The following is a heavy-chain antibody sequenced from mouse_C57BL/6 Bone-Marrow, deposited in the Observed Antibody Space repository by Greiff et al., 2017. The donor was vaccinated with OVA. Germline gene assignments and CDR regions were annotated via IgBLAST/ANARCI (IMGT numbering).Heavy chain of an antibody. CDR3: ARGRGLPRGY. CDR1: GYSFTGYY. CDR2: INPSTGGT. J-gene: IGHJ2*01. V-gene: IGHV1-42*01. Sequence: VHVKQSGPELVKPGASVKISCTASGYSFTGYYMNWVKQSPEKSLEWIGEINPSTGGTTYNQKFKAKATLTVDKSSSTASMQLKSLTSEDSAVYYCARGRGLPRGYWGQGTTLTVSS. D-gene: IGHD2-10*01.